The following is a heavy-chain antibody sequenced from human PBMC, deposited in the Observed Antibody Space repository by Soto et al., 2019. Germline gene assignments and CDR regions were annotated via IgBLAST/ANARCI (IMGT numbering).Heavy chain of an antibody. CDR3: VNWNDEDVD. J-gene: IGHJ4*01. D-gene: IGHD1-1*01. Sequence: EVHLLESGGGFVQPGGSLRLSCVASGFTFSSYAMTWVRQAPGKGLEWVASISGSAISTEYADSVRGRFTIYRDNSKNTVFLQMQSLRADDSATYYCVNWNDEDVDWGQGTLSPSPQ. CDR1: GFTFSSYA. V-gene: IGHV3-23*01. CDR2: ISGSAIST.